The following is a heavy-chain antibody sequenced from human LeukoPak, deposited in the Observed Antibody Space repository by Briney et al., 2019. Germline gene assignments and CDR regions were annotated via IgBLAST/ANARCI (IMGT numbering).Heavy chain of an antibody. CDR3: ARGVVTDAFDI. Sequence: SETLSLTCVVSGGSIITNDYWWGWIRQPPGKGLEWIGTIDHAGTTFYNVSLKSRVTISVDTPNNQFSLRLNSVGAADTAVYYCARGVVTDAFDIWGQGTMVTVSS. CDR2: IDHAGTT. V-gene: IGHV4-39*01. D-gene: IGHD2-21*02. CDR1: GGSIITNDYW. J-gene: IGHJ3*02.